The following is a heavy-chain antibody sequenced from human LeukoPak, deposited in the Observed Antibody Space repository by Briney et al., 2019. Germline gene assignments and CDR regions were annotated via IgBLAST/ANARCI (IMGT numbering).Heavy chain of an antibody. CDR2: ISYDGSNK. CDR3: ANLESDYYGSGGDY. V-gene: IGHV3-30*18. CDR1: GFTFSSYG. D-gene: IGHD3-10*01. J-gene: IGHJ4*02. Sequence: GGSLRLSCAASGFTFSSYGMHWVRQAPGKGLEWVAVISYDGSNKYYADSVKGRFTISRDNSKNTLYLQMNSLRAEDTAVYYCANLESDYYGSGGDYWGQGTLVTVSS.